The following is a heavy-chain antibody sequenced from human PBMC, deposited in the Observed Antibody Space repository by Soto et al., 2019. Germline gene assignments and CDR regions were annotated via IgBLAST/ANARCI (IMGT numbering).Heavy chain of an antibody. V-gene: IGHV1-69*01. J-gene: IGHJ4*02. D-gene: IGHD3-16*01. CDR3: ASGGELDVWMPFDS. Sequence: QVHLVQSGAEVKKPGSSVKVSCRASAGTFNTYGFNWVGQAPGQGLEWMGGIIPLFGTTTYAQNFQGRVTITADQSTTTAYMEMSGLTSEDTAVYFCASGGELDVWMPFDSWGQGTLVTVSS. CDR1: AGTFNTYG. CDR2: IIPLFGTT.